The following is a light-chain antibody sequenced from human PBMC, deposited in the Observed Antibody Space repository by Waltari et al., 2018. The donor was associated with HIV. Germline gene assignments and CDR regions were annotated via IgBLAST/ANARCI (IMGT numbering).Light chain of an antibody. V-gene: IGLV2-8*01. CDR2: EVT. Sequence: QSALTQPPSASGSPGQSVTISCTGTSSDVGGYIYVPWYQQHPGKAPKLMIYEVTKRPSGVPDRFSGSKSGNTASLTVSGLQAEDEADYYCSSYAGSSNLRVFGGGTKLTVL. CDR1: SSDVGGYIY. J-gene: IGLJ2*01. CDR3: SSYAGSSNLRV.